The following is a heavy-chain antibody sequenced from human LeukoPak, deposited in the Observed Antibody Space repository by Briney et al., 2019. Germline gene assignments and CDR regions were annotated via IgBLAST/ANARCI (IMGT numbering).Heavy chain of an antibody. Sequence: GRSLRLSCAASGFXFSSYGIHWVRQAPGKGLEWVAVISYDGSNKYYADPVKGRFTISRDNSKNTLYLQMNSLRAEDTAVYYGASGKLYFDYWGQGTLVTVSS. CDR2: ISYDGSNK. V-gene: IGHV3-30*03. J-gene: IGHJ4*02. CDR3: ASGKLYFDY. CDR1: GFXFSSYG. D-gene: IGHD1-1*01.